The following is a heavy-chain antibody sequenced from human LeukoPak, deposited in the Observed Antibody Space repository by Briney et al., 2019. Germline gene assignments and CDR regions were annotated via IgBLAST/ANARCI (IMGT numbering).Heavy chain of an antibody. Sequence: ASMRVSCKASGYAFTGHDIYWVRQAPGQGLQWMGWMNPDRGHAGYAQNLQGRVTMTRNTTTNTAFMELTNLRSEDTAVYYCARVAGSAGYGGYVPALNTWGQGTLVTVSS. V-gene: IGHV1-8*01. CDR1: GYAFTGHD. CDR2: MNPDRGHA. J-gene: IGHJ4*02. CDR3: ARVAGSAGYGGYVPALNT. D-gene: IGHD5-12*01.